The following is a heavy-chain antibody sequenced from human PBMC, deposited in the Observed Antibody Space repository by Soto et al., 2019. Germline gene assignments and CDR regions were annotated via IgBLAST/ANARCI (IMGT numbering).Heavy chain of an antibody. CDR1: GFTLSRYG. J-gene: IGHJ4*02. Sequence: PRLSCVASGFTLSRYGMHWVRQAPGKGLEWVAVIWFDGSNKNYADSVKGRFTVSKDNSKNTLYLQMDGLGAEDTAVYYCARAYDTSGYHYFDYWGQGTLVTVSS. V-gene: IGHV3-33*01. D-gene: IGHD3-22*01. CDR3: ARAYDTSGYHYFDY. CDR2: IWFDGSNK.